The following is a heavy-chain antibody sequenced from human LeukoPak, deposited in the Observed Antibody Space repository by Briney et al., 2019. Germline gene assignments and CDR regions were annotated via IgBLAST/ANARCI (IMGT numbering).Heavy chain of an antibody. Sequence: SGTLSLTCAVYGGSFSGYYWSWIRQPPGKGLEWIGEINHSGSTNYNPSLKSRVTISVDTSKNQFSLKLSSVTAADTAVYYCARRIVGTVVPAAIRRISPWNCWGQGTLVTVSS. CDR2: INHSGST. CDR1: GGSFSGYY. D-gene: IGHD2-2*02. J-gene: IGHJ4*02. V-gene: IGHV4-34*01. CDR3: ARRIVGTVVPAAIRRISPWNC.